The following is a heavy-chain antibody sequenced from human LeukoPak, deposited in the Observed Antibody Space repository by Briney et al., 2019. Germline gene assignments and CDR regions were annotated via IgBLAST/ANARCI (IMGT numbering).Heavy chain of an antibody. CDR1: GFTFSSYS. CDR2: ISSSSSYI. V-gene: IGHV3-21*01. D-gene: IGHD6-13*01. Sequence: GGSLRLSCAASGFTFSSYSMNWVRQAPGKGLEWVSSISSSSSYIYYADSVKGRFTISRDTAKNSLYLQMNSLRAEDTAVYYCARVYRQQLVLDAFDIWGQGTMVTVSS. CDR3: ARVYRQQLVLDAFDI. J-gene: IGHJ3*02.